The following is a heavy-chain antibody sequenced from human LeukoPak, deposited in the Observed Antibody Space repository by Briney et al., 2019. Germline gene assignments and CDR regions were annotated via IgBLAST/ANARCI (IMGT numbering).Heavy chain of an antibody. CDR2: INHSGST. CDR3: ARGAGYYYYYMDG. V-gene: IGHV4-34*01. J-gene: IGHJ6*03. Sequence: SETLSLTCAVYGGSFSGYYWSWIRQPPGKGLEWIGEINHSGSTNYNPSLKSRVTISVDTSKNQFSLKLSSVTAADTAVYYCARGAGYYYYYMDGWGKGTTVTVSS. CDR1: GGSFSGYY.